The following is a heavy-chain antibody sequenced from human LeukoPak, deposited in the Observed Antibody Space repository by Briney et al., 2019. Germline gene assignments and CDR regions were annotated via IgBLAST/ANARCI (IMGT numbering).Heavy chain of an antibody. CDR3: ARDRYYTQDY. D-gene: IGHD3-3*01. CDR2: ISGSGGSP. Sequence: GGALSLSYAASRCSFRNYSMRWVRQAPGKGLDGVSDISGSGGSPYYADLVQGPITNSRDNAQDPLFLQMNSLRPDGNAVYYCARDRYYTQDYWGRGNLATVSS. V-gene: IGHV3-23*01. CDR1: RCSFRNYS. J-gene: IGHJ4*02.